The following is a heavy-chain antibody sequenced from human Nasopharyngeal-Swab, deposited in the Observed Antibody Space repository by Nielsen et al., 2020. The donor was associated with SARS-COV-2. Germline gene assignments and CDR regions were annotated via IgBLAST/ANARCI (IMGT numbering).Heavy chain of an antibody. CDR3: ARDSWAAAGPGDH. Sequence: SVKVSCKASGGTFSSYAISWVRQAPGQGLEWMGGIIPIFGTANYAQKFQGRVTITADESTSTAYMELSSLRSEDTAVYYCARDSWAAAGPGDHWGQGTLVTVSS. CDR1: GGTFSSYA. D-gene: IGHD6-13*01. CDR2: IIPIFGTA. J-gene: IGHJ4*02. V-gene: IGHV1-69*13.